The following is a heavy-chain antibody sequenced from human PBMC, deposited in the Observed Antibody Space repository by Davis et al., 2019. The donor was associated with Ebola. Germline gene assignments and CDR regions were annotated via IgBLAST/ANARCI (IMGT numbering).Heavy chain of an antibody. D-gene: IGHD4-17*01. V-gene: IGHV4-61*08. CDR2: IYYSGST. CDR1: GVSLNSGDYY. CDR3: ARGDYGDYSYFDY. Sequence: MPSETLSLTCTVSGVSLNSGDYYWSWIRQPPGKGLEWIGYIYYSGSTNYNPSLKSRVTISVDTSKNQFSLKLSSVTAADTAVYYCARGDYGDYSYFDYWGQGTLVTVSS. J-gene: IGHJ4*02.